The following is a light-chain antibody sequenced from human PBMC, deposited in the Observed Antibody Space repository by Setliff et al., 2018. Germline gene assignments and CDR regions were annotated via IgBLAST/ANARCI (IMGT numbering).Light chain of an antibody. CDR2: DVT. CDR3: CSFTGSYNLDVL. V-gene: IGLV2-11*01. Sequence: QSALAQPHSVSGSPGQSVTISCTGTSSDVGRYNYVSWYQQYSGKAPKLLIYDVTKRHSGVPDRFSGSKSGNTASLTISGLQAEDEADYYCCSFTGSYNLDVLFDGGTKGTVL. CDR1: SSDVGRYNY. J-gene: IGLJ2*01.